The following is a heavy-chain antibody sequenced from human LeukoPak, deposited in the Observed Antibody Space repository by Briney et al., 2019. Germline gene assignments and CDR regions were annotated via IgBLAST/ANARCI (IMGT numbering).Heavy chain of an antibody. CDR2: ISERGTP. J-gene: IGHJ4*02. D-gene: IGHD3-10*01. V-gene: IGHV3-74*01. CDR3: ARDLVIGSGSYGH. Sequence: GGSLRLSCAASRFAFSNTWMHRVRQAPGKGLVWVSRISERGTPYYADFVKGRFTISRDNAKNTLYLEVNSLRDEDTAVYYCARDLVIGSGSYGHWGPGSVVIVSS. CDR1: RFAFSNTW.